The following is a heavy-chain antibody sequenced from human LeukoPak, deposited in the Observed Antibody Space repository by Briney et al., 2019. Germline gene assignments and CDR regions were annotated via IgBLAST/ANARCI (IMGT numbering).Heavy chain of an antibody. Sequence: PGGSLRLSCAASEFTFSSYGMHWVRQAPGKGLGWVAVISYDGSNKYYADSVKGRFTISRDNSKNTLYLQMNSLRAEDTAVYYCAKRTSTWFDPWGQGTLVTVSS. CDR3: AKRTSTWFDP. CDR1: EFTFSSYG. CDR2: ISYDGSNK. J-gene: IGHJ5*02. V-gene: IGHV3-30*18.